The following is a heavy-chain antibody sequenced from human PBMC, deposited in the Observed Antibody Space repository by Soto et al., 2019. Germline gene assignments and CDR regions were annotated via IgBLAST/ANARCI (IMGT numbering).Heavy chain of an antibody. D-gene: IGHD4-17*01. CDR3: ARDHRKTTVTRGGYYFDY. V-gene: IGHV1-18*01. Sequence: ASVKVSCKASGYTFTSYGISWVRQAPGQGLEWMGWISAYNGNTNYAQKLQGRVTMTTDTSTSTAYMELRSLRSDDTAVYYCARDHRKTTVTRGGYYFDYWGQGTLVTVSS. CDR1: GYTFTSYG. J-gene: IGHJ4*02. CDR2: ISAYNGNT.